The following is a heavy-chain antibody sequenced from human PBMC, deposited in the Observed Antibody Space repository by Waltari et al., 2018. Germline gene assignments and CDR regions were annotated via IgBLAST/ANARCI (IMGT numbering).Heavy chain of an antibody. J-gene: IGHJ4*02. D-gene: IGHD6-13*01. CDR2: IYHRGST. V-gene: IGHV4-4*02. CDR3: ARGVFSSSGYLDDQTIDY. CDR1: GGSISSSNW. Sequence: QVQLQESGPGLVKPSWTLSLTCAVSGGSISSSNWWSWVLQPPGTGLEWIGEIYHRGSTNYNPSLKSRVTRSVDKSKNQFSLKLSSVTAAETAVYYCARGVFSSSGYLDDQTIDYWGQGTLVTVSS.